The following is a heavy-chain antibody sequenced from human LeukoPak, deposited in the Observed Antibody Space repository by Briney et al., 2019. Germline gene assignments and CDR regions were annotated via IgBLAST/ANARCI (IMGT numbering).Heavy chain of an antibody. V-gene: IGHV4-30-4*08. CDR1: GGSISSGDYY. Sequence: SETLSLTCTVSGGSISSGDYYWSWIRQPPGKGLEWIGYIYYSGSTYYNPSLKSRVTISVDTSKNQFSLKLSSVTAADTAVYYRARAGVYYDSSGYPAGAFDIWGQGTMVTVSS. CDR2: IYYSGST. D-gene: IGHD3-22*01. CDR3: ARAGVYYDSSGYPAGAFDI. J-gene: IGHJ3*02.